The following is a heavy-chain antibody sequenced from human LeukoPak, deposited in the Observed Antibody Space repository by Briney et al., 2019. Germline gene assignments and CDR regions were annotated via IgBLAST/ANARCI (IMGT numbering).Heavy chain of an antibody. CDR1: GYTFTSYG. J-gene: IGHJ4*02. CDR3: ARWPGPRWFGDYYFDY. CDR2: TSAYNGNT. D-gene: IGHD3-10*01. V-gene: IGHV1-18*01. Sequence: ASVKVSCKASGYTFTSYGISWVRQAPGQGLEWMGWTSAYNGNTNYAQKLQGRVTMTTDTSTSTAYMELRSLRSDDTAVYYCARWPGPRWFGDYYFDYWGQGTLVTVS.